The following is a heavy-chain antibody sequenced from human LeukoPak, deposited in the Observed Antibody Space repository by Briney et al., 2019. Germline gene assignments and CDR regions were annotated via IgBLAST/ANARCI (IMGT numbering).Heavy chain of an antibody. CDR1: GITFSNYA. D-gene: IGHD3-10*01. V-gene: IGHV3-30*04. CDR2: ISNDGSVK. CDR3: AKVSGSGTSYYYFGMDV. Sequence: PGGSLRLSCTAPGITFSNYAMHWVRQAPGEGLEWVTVISNDGSVKYYADSVKGRFTISRDNSKNTLYLQMNSLRAEDTAVYFCAKVSGSGTSYYYFGMDVWGQGTTVTVSS. J-gene: IGHJ6*02.